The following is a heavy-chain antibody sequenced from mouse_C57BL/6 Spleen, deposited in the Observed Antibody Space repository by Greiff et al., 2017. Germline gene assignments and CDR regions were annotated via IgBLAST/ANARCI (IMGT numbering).Heavy chain of an antibody. CDR3: AVGGGNHFDY. CDR1: GYAFSSSW. V-gene: IGHV1-82*01. J-gene: IGHJ2*01. Sequence: VHLVESGPELVKPGASVKMSCKASGYAFSSSWMHWVKQRPGKGLEWIGRIYPEDGDTNYNGKFKGKATLTADKSSSTAYMQLSSLTSEDSAVYFCAVGGGNHFDYWGQGTTLTVSS. CDR2: IYPEDGDT. D-gene: IGHD2-1*01.